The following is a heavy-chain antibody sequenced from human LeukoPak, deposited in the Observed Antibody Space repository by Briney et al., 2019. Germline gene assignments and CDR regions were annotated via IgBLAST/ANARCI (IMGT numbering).Heavy chain of an antibody. CDR1: GFTFSILA. V-gene: IGHV3-23*01. J-gene: IGHJ3*01. CDR2: ISAKGDDT. CDR3: VKMGLGRYIKGPTGT. D-gene: IGHD1-26*01. Sequence: PGGSLRLSCETSGFTFSILALNWVRQAPGKGLEWVSAISAKGDDTFYADSVKGRFTISRDNSKSTLYLQMNALGAEDTATYYCVKMGLGRYIKGPTGTWGQGTMVTVSS.